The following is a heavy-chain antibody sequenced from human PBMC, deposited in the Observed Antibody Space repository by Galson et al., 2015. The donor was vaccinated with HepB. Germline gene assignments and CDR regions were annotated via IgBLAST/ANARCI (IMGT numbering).Heavy chain of an antibody. J-gene: IGHJ4*02. Sequence: SLRLSCAASGFTFSNYGMHWVRQAPGKGLEWVAVISYDGTNKNYAESVKGRFTISRDNSKNTLYLQMNSLRAEDTAVYYCAKLPLTDDYDFWSGLNFDYWGQGTLVTVSS. CDR1: GFTFSNYG. D-gene: IGHD3-3*01. CDR2: ISYDGTNK. V-gene: IGHV3-30*18. CDR3: AKLPLTDDYDFWSGLNFDY.